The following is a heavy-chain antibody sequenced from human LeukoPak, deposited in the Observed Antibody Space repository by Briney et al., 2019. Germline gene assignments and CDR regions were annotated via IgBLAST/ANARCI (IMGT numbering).Heavy chain of an antibody. CDR3: ARVAGPFDY. CDR2: ISYDGSNK. Sequence: GGSLRLYCAASGFTFSDYGMHWVRQAPGKGLEWVAVISYDGSNKYYADSVKGRFTISRDNSKNTLYLQMNSLRAEDTAVYYCARVAGPFDYWGQGTLVTVSS. CDR1: GFTFSDYG. V-gene: IGHV3-30*19. D-gene: IGHD6-19*01. J-gene: IGHJ4*02.